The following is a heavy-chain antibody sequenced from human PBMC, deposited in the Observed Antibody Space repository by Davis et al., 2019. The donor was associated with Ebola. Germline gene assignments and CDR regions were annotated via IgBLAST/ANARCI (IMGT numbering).Heavy chain of an antibody. Sequence: PSETLSLTCTVSGASISSHYWSWIRQPPGKGLEWIGYIYDSGSTNYNPSLKSRVTISVDTSKNQFSLNLSSVTAADTAVYYCARESSSGPADYWGQGTLVTVSS. CDR3: ARESSSGPADY. V-gene: IGHV4-59*11. J-gene: IGHJ4*02. CDR2: IYDSGST. CDR1: GASISSHY. D-gene: IGHD6-19*01.